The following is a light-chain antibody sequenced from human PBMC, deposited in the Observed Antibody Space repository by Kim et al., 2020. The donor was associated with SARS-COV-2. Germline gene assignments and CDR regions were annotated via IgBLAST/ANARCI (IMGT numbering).Light chain of an antibody. CDR3: SSYTSSSTPYV. Sequence: QSALTQPASVSGSPGQSITISCTGTSSDVGGYNYVSWYQQHPGKAPKLMIYDVTSRPSGVSSRFTGSKSSNTASLTISMLQAENEADYYCSSYTSSSTPYVFGTGTKVTVL. V-gene: IGLV2-14*03. CDR2: DVT. CDR1: SSDVGGYNY. J-gene: IGLJ1*01.